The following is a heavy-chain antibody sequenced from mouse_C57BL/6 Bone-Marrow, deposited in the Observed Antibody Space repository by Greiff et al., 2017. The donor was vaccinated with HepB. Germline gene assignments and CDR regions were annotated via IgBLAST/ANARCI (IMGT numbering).Heavy chain of an antibody. CDR3: ARADYYSNFDY. J-gene: IGHJ2*01. D-gene: IGHD2-5*01. CDR1: GYTFTSYG. CDR2: IYPRSGNT. V-gene: IGHV1-81*01. Sequence: QVQLQQSGAELARPGASVKLSCKASGYTFTSYGISWVKQRTGQGLEWIGEIYPRSGNTYYNEKFKGKATLTADKSSSTAYLELRSLTSEDSAVYFCARADYYSNFDYWGQGTTLTVSS.